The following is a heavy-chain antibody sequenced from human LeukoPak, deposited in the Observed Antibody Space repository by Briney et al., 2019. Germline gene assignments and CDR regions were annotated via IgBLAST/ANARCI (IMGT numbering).Heavy chain of an antibody. V-gene: IGHV1-69*05. CDR3: ASSGGSYSEKYFQH. Sequence: ASVKVSCKASGGTFSSYAISWVRQAPGQGLEWMGGIIPIFGTANYAQKFQGRVTITTDESTSTAYMELSSLRSEDTAVYYCASSGGSYSEKYFQHWGQGTLVTVSS. D-gene: IGHD1-26*01. CDR1: GGTFSSYA. J-gene: IGHJ1*01. CDR2: IIPIFGTA.